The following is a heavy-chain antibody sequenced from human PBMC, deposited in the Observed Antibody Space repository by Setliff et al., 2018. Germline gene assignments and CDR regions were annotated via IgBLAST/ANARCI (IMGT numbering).Heavy chain of an antibody. J-gene: IGHJ5*02. CDR1: GFYISGGYC. CDR2: LYHSGTT. D-gene: IGHD2-2*02. V-gene: IGHV4-38-2*02. Sequence: SETLSLTCTVSGFYISGGYCWGWIRQAPGKGLEWIGSLYHSGTTYYNPSLKRRVTISLDTSKNHFSLNLNSVTAADTAVYFCARHLSHCTMTTCYNNWFDPWGQGTLVTVSS. CDR3: ARHLSHCTMTTCYNNWFDP.